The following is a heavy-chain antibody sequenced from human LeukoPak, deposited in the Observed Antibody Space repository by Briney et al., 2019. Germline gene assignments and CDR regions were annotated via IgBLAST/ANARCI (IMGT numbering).Heavy chain of an antibody. D-gene: IGHD3/OR15-3a*01. J-gene: IGHJ4*02. V-gene: IGHV3-11*04. Sequence: GGSLRLSCAASGFTFSDYYMSWIRQAPGKGLEWVSYISSSGSTIYYADSVKGRFTISRDNAKNSLYLQMNSLRAEDTAVYYCARGTTFWTPYPYFDYWGQGTLVTVSS. CDR1: GFTFSDYY. CDR3: ARGTTFWTPYPYFDY. CDR2: ISSSGSTI.